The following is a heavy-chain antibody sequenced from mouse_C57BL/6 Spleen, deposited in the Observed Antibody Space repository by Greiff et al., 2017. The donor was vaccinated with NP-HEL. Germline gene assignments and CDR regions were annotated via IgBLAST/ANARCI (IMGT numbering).Heavy chain of an antibody. J-gene: IGHJ2*01. CDR2: INPNNGGT. Sequence: EVQLQQSGPELVKPGASVKISCKASGYTFTDYYMNWVKQSHGKSLEWIGDINPNNGGTSYNQKFKGKATLTVDKSSSTAYMELRSLTSEDSAVYYCARSNWDENWGQGTTLTVSS. V-gene: IGHV1-26*01. D-gene: IGHD4-1*01. CDR3: ARSNWDEN. CDR1: GYTFTDYY.